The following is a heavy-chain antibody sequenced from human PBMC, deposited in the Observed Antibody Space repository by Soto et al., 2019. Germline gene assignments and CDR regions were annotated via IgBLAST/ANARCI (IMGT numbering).Heavy chain of an antibody. CDR3: AKVLTTGTTFLAYY. CDR1: GFTFSSYA. V-gene: IGHV3-23*01. Sequence: GGSLRLSCAASGFTFSSYAMSWVRQAPGKGLEWVSTIRSSGDVTFYADSVKGRFTVSRDNSKNTLYLQMNSLRAEDTAVFYWAKVLTTGTTFLAYYWGQGTLVTVSS. CDR2: IRSSGDVT. J-gene: IGHJ4*02. D-gene: IGHD1-1*01.